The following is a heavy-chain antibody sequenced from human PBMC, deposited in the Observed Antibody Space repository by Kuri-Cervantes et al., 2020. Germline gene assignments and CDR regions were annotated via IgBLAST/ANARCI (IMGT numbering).Heavy chain of an antibody. Sequence: SLKISCAASGFTFDDYAMHWVRQAPGKGLEWVSGISWNSGSIGYADSVKGRFTTSRDNAKNSLYLQMNSLRAGDTAVYYCARDPHAMVRGNLFDYWGQGTLVTVSS. V-gene: IGHV3-9*01. CDR1: GFTFDDYA. D-gene: IGHD3-10*01. CDR2: ISWNSGSI. CDR3: ARDPHAMVRGNLFDY. J-gene: IGHJ4*02.